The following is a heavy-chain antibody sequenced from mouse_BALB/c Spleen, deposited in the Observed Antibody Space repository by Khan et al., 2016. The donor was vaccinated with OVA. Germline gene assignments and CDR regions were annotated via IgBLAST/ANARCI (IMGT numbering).Heavy chain of an antibody. Sequence: QVQLKQSGAGLVAPAQSLSISCTVSGFSLTNYGVYWVRQPPGKGLEWMGVIWAGGSTNYYSALMYRMSISKDNSKSQVFLKMNSLQTDDTAMYYWAKREDIWGQGTTLTVSS. D-gene: IGHD1-3*01. CDR1: GFSLTNYG. CDR3: AKREDI. J-gene: IGHJ2*01. CDR2: IWAGGST. V-gene: IGHV2-9*02.